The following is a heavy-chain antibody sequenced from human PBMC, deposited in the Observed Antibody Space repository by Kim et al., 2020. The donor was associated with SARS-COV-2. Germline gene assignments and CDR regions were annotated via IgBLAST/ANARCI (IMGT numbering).Heavy chain of an antibody. V-gene: IGHV3-23*01. J-gene: IGHJ4*02. CDR1: GFTFRNYA. D-gene: IGHD1-7*01. CDR2: IDGNGGNI. Sequence: GGSLRLSCAASGFTFRNYAMAWVRQAPGKGLEWVSSIDGNGGNIAYADSVKGRFTTSIDNSKNTLYLQVNSLRADDTAVYFCAIKNFGNYPFDYWGQGTLVTVSS. CDR3: AIKNFGNYPFDY.